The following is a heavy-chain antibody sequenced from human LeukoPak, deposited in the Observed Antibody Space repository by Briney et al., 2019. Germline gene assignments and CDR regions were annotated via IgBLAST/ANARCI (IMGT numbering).Heavy chain of an antibody. CDR1: GFTFSNYG. D-gene: IGHD2-2*01. J-gene: IGHJ4*02. CDR3: ANGYEFES. Sequence: GGSLRLSCETSGFTFSNYGMHWVRQAPGKGLEWVTFLRYDGSTKYYADSVKGRFTISRDNSKNTLYLQMNSLRPEDTAVYCCANGYEFESWGQGALVTVSS. CDR2: LRYDGSTK. V-gene: IGHV3-30*02.